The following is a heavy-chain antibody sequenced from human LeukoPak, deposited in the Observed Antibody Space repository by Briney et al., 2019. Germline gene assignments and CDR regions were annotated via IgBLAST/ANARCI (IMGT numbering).Heavy chain of an antibody. V-gene: IGHV3-23*01. CDR2: ISSSGAST. CDR1: GFTFSSYA. J-gene: IGHJ6*03. Sequence: GGSLRLSCAASGFTFSSYAMNWVRQAPGKGLEWVSAISSSGASTYYADSVKGRFTISRDNSKNTLYLQMNSLRAEDTAVYYXAKVXSSSPXXYXYMDVWGKGTTVTVSS. CDR3: AKVXSSSPXXYXYMDV. D-gene: IGHD6-6*01.